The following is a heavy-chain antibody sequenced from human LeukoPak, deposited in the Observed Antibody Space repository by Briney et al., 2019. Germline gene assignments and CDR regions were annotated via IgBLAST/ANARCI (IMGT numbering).Heavy chain of an antibody. V-gene: IGHV1-2*02. CDR2: INPNSGGT. J-gene: IGHJ3*01. CDR1: GYTFDNYD. D-gene: IGHD6-19*01. Sequence: ASVKVSCKTSGYTFDNYDINWVRQAPGQGLEWMGWINPNSGGTNYAQKFQGRVTMTRDTSISTAYMELSRLRSDDTAIYYCAKDQKDFLYSNGLDAFDFWGQGTMVTGSS. CDR3: AKDQKDFLYSNGLDAFDF.